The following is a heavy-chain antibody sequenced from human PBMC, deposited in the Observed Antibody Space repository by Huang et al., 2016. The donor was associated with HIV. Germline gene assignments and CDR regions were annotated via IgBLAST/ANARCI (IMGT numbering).Heavy chain of an antibody. CDR1: GYSFTRQG. Sequence: EVQLVQSGAEMKRPGESLKISCKVSGYSFTRQGIGGVRQMPGKGPEWMVIIYPGDSDVKYSPTFQGQVTISADNSISTAYLQWKSLKVSDTAMYFCARPPTYSDDGGYYIDAFGVWGRGTMVTVS. CDR3: ARPPTYSDDGGYYIDAFGV. V-gene: IGHV5-51*03. CDR2: IYPGDSDV. J-gene: IGHJ3*01. D-gene: IGHD2-21*02.